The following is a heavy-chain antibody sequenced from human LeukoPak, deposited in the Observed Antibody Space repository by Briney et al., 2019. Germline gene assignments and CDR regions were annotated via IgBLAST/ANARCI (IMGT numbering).Heavy chain of an antibody. D-gene: IGHD4-17*01. V-gene: IGHV4-4*02. CDR2: FYHSGST. CDR3: ASVNDYGDPLPRYMDV. CDR1: GGSISSSNW. J-gene: IGHJ6*03. Sequence: SGTLSLTCAVSGGSISSSNWWSWVRQPPGKGLEWIGEFYHSGSTNYNPSLKSRVTISVDKSKNQFSLKLSSVTAADTAVYYCASVNDYGDPLPRYMDVWGKGTTVTVSS.